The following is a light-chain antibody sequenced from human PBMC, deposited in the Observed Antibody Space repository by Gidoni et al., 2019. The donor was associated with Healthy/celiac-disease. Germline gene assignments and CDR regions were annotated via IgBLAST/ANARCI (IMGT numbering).Light chain of an antibody. CDR3: QSYDSSGNWV. V-gene: IGLV1-40*01. CDR2: GNS. CDR1: SSNIGAGYD. J-gene: IGLJ3*02. Sequence: QSVLTQPPSVSGAPGQRVTISCTGSSSNIGAGYDVHWYQQLPGTAPKLLIYGNSNRPSGVPYRFSGSKSGTSASLAITGLQAEDEADYYCQSYDSSGNWVFGGGTKLTVL.